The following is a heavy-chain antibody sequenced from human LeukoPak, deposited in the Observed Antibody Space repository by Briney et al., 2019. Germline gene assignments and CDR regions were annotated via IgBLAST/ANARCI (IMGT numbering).Heavy chain of an antibody. CDR2: ISAYNGNT. V-gene: IGHV1-18*01. CDR1: GYTFTSYG. J-gene: IGHJ4*02. Sequence: ASVKVSCKASGYTFTSYGISWVRQAPGQGLEWMGWISAYNGNTNYAQKLQGRVTMTTDTSTSTAYMELRSLRSDDTAVYYCASCDTAMDPFDYWGQGTLVTVSS. CDR3: ASCDTAMDPFDY. D-gene: IGHD5-18*01.